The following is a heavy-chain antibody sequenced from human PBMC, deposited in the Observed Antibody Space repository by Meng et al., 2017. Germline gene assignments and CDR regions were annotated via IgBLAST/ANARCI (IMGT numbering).Heavy chain of an antibody. V-gene: IGHV3-20*04. CDR1: GFTFDDYG. CDR2: INWNGGST. CDR3: ASYHPMGAFDI. D-gene: IGHD3-10*01. J-gene: IGHJ3*02. Sequence: GESLKISCAASGFTFDDYGMSWVRQAPGKGLEWVSGINWNGGSTGYADSVKGRFTISRDNAKNSLYLQMNSLRAEDTAVYYCASYHPMGAFDIWGQGTMVTVSS.